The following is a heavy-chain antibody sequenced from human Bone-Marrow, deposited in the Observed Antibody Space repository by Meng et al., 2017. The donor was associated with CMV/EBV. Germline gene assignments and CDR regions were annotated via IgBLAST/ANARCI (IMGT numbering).Heavy chain of an antibody. V-gene: IGHV3-66*02. Sequence: GESLKISCAASGFSVSYNYMNWVRQAPGKGLEWVSVIYSGGSTNYADSVKGRFTISRDISKNTLYLQMNSLRTEDTAVYYCARAPGSHIDYWGQGTLVTVSS. CDR3: ARAPGSHIDY. CDR1: GFSVSYNY. J-gene: IGHJ4*02. CDR2: IYSGGST. D-gene: IGHD3-10*01.